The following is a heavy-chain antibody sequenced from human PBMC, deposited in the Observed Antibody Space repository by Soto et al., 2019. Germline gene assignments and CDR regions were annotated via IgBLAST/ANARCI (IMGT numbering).Heavy chain of an antibody. CDR3: ARQRTTVVTQAYFDH. CDR2: IYYSGRT. J-gene: IGHJ4*02. Sequence: SVTLSLTCIVSGESISSSSYYWGWIRQPPGKGLEWIGSIYYSGRTYYNPSFKSRVTISIDTSKNQFSLKLSSVTATDTAVYYCARQRTTVVTQAYFDHWGQGALVTVSS. V-gene: IGHV4-39*01. CDR1: GESISSSSYY. D-gene: IGHD2-21*02.